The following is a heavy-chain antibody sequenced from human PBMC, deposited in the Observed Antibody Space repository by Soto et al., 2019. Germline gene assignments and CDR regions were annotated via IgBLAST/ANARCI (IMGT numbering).Heavy chain of an antibody. Sequence: QVPLVQSGAEMKKPGSSVKVSCQSSGGTFNTYAMNWVRQAPGQGPEWMGDISPMFGAANYAPKFQGRVTITADESTGTSYMQLSSVTSEDTALYFCAREVQVHTPAFVYWGQGTLVTVSS. D-gene: IGHD3-10*01. CDR2: ISPMFGAA. J-gene: IGHJ4*02. V-gene: IGHV1-69*19. CDR1: GGTFNTYA. CDR3: AREVQVHTPAFVY.